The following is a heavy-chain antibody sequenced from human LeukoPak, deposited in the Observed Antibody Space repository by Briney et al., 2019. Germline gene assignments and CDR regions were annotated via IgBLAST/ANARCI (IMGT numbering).Heavy chain of an antibody. CDR3: AKGTLQQFDY. Sequence: GQSLRLSCAASGFTFSNYAMNWVRQAPGKGLEWVSGITGNGGYTYYADSVKGRFTISRDNSRSTLYLQINSPRAEDTAIYYCAKGTLQQFDYWGQGTLVTVSS. D-gene: IGHD1-1*01. J-gene: IGHJ4*02. V-gene: IGHV3-23*01. CDR1: GFTFSNYA. CDR2: ITGNGGYT.